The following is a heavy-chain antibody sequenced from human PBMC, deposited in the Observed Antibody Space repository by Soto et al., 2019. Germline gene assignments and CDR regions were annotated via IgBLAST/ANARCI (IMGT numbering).Heavy chain of an antibody. Sequence: QVQLVQSGAEVKKPGASVKVSCKASGYTLTAYYIHWVRQAPGQGREWMGIVKLGDGSRRYAQMFQDKVTMMRATSTSTIYMELSSLRSEDTAVYYCARSYVQNRPIDYWGQGTLVTVSS. CDR1: GYTLTAYY. CDR3: ARSYVQNRPIDY. V-gene: IGHV1-46*01. D-gene: IGHD3-10*02. CDR2: VKLGDGSR. J-gene: IGHJ4*02.